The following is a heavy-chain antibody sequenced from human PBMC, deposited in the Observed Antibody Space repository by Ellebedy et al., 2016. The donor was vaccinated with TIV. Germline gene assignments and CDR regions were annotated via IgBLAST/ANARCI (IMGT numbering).Heavy chain of an antibody. D-gene: IGHD3-9*01. CDR3: AIFNYGMDV. J-gene: IGHJ6*02. V-gene: IGHV3-43*01. CDR2: ISWDDGSI. Sequence: GESLKISCTASGFTFGDYTMHWVRQAPGKGLEWVSLISWDDGSIYYADSVKGRFTISRDNSTNSLYLQMNSLRTEDTALYYCAIFNYGMDVWGQGTTVTVSS. CDR1: GFTFGDYT.